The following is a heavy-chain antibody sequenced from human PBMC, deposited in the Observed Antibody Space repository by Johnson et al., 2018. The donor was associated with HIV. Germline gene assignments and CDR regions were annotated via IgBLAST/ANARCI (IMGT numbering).Heavy chain of an antibody. CDR1: RFTFSTYG. D-gene: IGHD1-1*01. Sequence: QVQLVESGGGVVQPGRSLRLSCAASRFTFSTYGIHWVRQAPVKGLEWVAVTWYDASYKYCTDSVTGRFTMSRDNSKNTLCLQMNSLRAEDTAVYYCARGTGTDDAFDIWGQGTMVTVSS. V-gene: IGHV3-33*01. CDR2: TWYDASYK. J-gene: IGHJ3*02. CDR3: ARGTGTDDAFDI.